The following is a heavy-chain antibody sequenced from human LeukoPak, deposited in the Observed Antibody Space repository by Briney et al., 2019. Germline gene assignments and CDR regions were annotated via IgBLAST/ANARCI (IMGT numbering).Heavy chain of an antibody. Sequence: GRSLRLSCAASGFTFSSYGMHWVRQAPGKGLEWVAIMWYDGSNKYYTDSVKGRFTISRDNSKNTLYLQMNSLRVEDTAVYYCARENYYDGSGSPSASAPVDHWGQGTLVTVSP. J-gene: IGHJ4*02. V-gene: IGHV3-33*01. CDR3: ARENYYDGSGSPSASAPVDH. CDR1: GFTFSSYG. D-gene: IGHD3-22*01. CDR2: MWYDGSNK.